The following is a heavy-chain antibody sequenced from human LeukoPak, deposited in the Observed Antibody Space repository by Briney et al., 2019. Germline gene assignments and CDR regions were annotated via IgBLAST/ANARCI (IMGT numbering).Heavy chain of an antibody. J-gene: IGHJ3*02. D-gene: IGHD3-22*01. CDR2: MNSDGSDT. CDR1: GFTFSRYW. V-gene: IGHV3-74*01. Sequence: GGSLRLSCAASGFTFSRYWMHWVRQAPGKGLVWVSRMNSDGSDTNYADSVKGRVTISRDNAKNTLYLQMNSLRAEDTAVYHCATGHYYDSSGYYPLPDAFDIWGQGTMVTVSS. CDR3: ATGHYYDSSGYYPLPDAFDI.